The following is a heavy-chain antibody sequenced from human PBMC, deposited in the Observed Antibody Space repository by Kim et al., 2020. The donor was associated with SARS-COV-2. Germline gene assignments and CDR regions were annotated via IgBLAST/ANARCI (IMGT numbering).Heavy chain of an antibody. CDR3: ARTGCSSSSCYPRLYFQH. Sequence: SETLSLTCTVSGASTSSYYWNWIRQPPGKGLEWIGHVYYSGTTNYNPSLKSRVTISVDTSKNQFSLQLNSVTAADTAVYYCARTGCSSSSCYPRLYFQHWGQGTLVTVSS. V-gene: IGHV4-59*01. J-gene: IGHJ1*01. CDR2: VYYSGTT. CDR1: GASTSSYY. D-gene: IGHD2-2*01.